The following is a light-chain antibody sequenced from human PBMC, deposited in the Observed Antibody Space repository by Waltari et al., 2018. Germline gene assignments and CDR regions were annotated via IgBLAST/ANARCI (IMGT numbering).Light chain of an antibody. CDR2: EGS. J-gene: IGLJ2*01. V-gene: IGLV2-23*01. Sequence: QSALTQPASVSGSPGQSITISCTGTSSDVGSYNLGSWYQQHPGKAPKLMIYEGSKRPSGVSNRFSGSKSGNTASLTISEDEADYYCCSYAGSSTDVVFVGGTKLTVL. CDR3: CSYAGSSTDVV. CDR1: SSDVGSYNL.